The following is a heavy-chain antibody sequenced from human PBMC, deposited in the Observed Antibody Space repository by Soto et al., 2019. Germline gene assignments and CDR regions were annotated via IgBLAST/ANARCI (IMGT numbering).Heavy chain of an antibody. D-gene: IGHD3-10*01. CDR3: ARGNYFGSGTFDY. Sequence: QVQLEQSGAEVKKPGASVKVSCKTSGYTFTSYGVSWVRQAPGQGLEWMAWISGSSGSTYYAQNFQGRVTVTTDTSTDTASMELRSLRSGDSAIYYCARGNYFGSGTFDYWGQGTVVTVSS. J-gene: IGHJ4*02. CDR2: ISGSSGST. V-gene: IGHV1-18*01. CDR1: GYTFTSYG.